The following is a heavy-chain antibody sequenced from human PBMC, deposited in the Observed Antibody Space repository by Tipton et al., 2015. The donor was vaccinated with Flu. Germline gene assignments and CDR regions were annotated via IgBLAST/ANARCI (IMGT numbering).Heavy chain of an antibody. CDR1: GASISSTTCY. CDR2: VYKTGIT. V-gene: IGHV4-39*07. J-gene: IGHJ4*02. Sequence: TLSLTCDVSGASISSTTCYWGWIRQPPGKGLEWIGSVYKTGITDYNPSLKSRVTLSLDTSKNQFSLKVRSVNAADTAVYYCAPSTRYWTGGHFFGWWGRGTQVTVSS. CDR3: APSTRYWTGGHFFGW. D-gene: IGHD2-2*01.